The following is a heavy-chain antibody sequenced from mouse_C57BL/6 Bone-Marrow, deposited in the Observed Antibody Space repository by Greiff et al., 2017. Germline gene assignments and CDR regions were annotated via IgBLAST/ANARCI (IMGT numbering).Heavy chain of an antibody. CDR3: ARRGGLYYAMDY. CDR2: ISSGGSYT. V-gene: IGHV5-6*01. J-gene: IGHJ4*01. Sequence: EVQVVESGGDLVKPGGSLKLSCAASGFTFSSYGMSWVRQTPDKRLEWVATISSGGSYTYYPDSVKGRFTISRDNAKNTLYPQMSSLKSEDTAMYYCARRGGLYYAMDYWGQGTSVTVSS. CDR1: GFTFSSYG.